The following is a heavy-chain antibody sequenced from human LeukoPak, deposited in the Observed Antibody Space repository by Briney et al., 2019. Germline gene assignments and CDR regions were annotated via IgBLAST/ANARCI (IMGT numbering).Heavy chain of an antibody. CDR1: GFTFSSYG. CDR3: AKDRGVVVIAMIDY. D-gene: IGHD2-21*01. V-gene: IGHV3-30*02. CDR2: IRYDGSNK. J-gene: IGHJ4*02. Sequence: PGGSLRLSCAASGFTFSSYGMHWVRQALGKGLEWVAFIRYDGSNKYYADSVKGRFTISRDNSKNTLYLQMNSLRAEDTAVYYCAKDRGVVVIAMIDYWGQGTLVTVSS.